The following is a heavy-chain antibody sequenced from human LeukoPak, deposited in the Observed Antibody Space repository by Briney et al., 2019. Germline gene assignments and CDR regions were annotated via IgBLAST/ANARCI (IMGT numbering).Heavy chain of an antibody. V-gene: IGHV4-59*01. J-gene: IGHJ4*02. CDR1: GGSISSYY. CDR3: ARAQYSSSWFFDY. Sequence: SETLSLTCTVSGGSISSYYWSWIRQPPGKGLEWIGYMYYSGSTNYNPSLKSRVTISVDTSKNQFSLKLSSVTAADTAVYYCARAQYSSSWFFDYWGQGTLVTVSS. CDR2: MYYSGST. D-gene: IGHD6-13*01.